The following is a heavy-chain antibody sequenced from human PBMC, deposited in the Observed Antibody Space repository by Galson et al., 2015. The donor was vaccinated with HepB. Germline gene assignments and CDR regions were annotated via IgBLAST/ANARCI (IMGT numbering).Heavy chain of an antibody. Sequence: SETLSLTCAVYGGSFSGYHWTWIRQPPGKGLEWIGEINHSGSTNYNPSLNSRVTISIDTSKNQFSLKVSSVTAADTAVYYCARKFQQLVRDYGMDVWGQGTTVTVSS. CDR2: INHSGST. D-gene: IGHD6-6*01. J-gene: IGHJ6*02. CDR3: ARKFQQLVRDYGMDV. CDR1: GGSFSGYH. V-gene: IGHV4-34*01.